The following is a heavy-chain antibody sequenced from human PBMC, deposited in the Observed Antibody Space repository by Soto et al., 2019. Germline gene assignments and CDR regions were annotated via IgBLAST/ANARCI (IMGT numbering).Heavy chain of an antibody. CDR1: GGTFSSYA. CDR2: IIPIFGTA. CDR3: ARAAAAGTSTSYYYYGMDV. D-gene: IGHD6-13*01. V-gene: IGHV1-69*01. Sequence: QVQLVQSGAEEKKPGSSVKVSCKASGGTFSSYAISWVRQAPGQGLEWMGGIIPIFGTANYAQKFQGRVTITADESTSTAYMELSSLRSEDTAVYYCARAAAAGTSTSYYYYGMDVWGQGTTVTVSS. J-gene: IGHJ6*02.